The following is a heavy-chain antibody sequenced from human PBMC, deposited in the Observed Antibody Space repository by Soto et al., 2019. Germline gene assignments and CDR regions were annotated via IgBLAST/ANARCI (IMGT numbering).Heavy chain of an antibody. CDR2: ISSSSSTI. Sequence: GGSLRLSCAASGFTFSSYSMNWVRQAPGKGLEWVSYISSSSSTIYYADSVKGRFTISRDNAKNSLYLQMNSLRAEDTAVYYCARDTLWVRGNLFDYWGQGTLVTVSS. CDR3: ARDTLWVRGNLFDY. CDR1: GFTFSSYS. J-gene: IGHJ4*02. D-gene: IGHD3-10*01. V-gene: IGHV3-48*01.